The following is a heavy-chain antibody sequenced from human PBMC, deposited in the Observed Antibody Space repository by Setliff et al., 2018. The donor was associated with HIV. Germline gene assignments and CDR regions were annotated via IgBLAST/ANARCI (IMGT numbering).Heavy chain of an antibody. J-gene: IGHJ3*02. CDR2: IFYSGST. D-gene: IGHD3-10*02. Sequence: SSETLSLTCIVSHGSISSTSHYWGWIRQPPGKGLEWIGSIFYSGSTDYNPSLKSRVTISIDTSKRQFSLKLPSVTAADTAIYYCARQAQWVFGDDSFDIWGQGTMVT. CDR1: HGSISSTSHY. V-gene: IGHV4-39*01. CDR3: ARQAQWVFGDDSFDI.